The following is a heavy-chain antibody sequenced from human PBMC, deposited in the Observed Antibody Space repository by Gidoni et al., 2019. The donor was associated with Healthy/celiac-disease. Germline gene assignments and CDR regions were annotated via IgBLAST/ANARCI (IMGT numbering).Heavy chain of an antibody. CDR1: GGSFRGYY. Sequence: QVQLQQWGAGLLKPSETLSLTCAVYGGSFRGYYWSWIRQPPGKGLEWIGEINHSGSTNYNPALKSRVTISVDTSKNQFSLKLSSVTAADTAVYYCARVCSGVPAAIRRDYWYFDLWGRGTLVTVSS. CDR2: INHSGST. CDR3: ARVCSGVPAAIRRDYWYFDL. D-gene: IGHD2-2*01. J-gene: IGHJ2*01. V-gene: IGHV4-34*01.